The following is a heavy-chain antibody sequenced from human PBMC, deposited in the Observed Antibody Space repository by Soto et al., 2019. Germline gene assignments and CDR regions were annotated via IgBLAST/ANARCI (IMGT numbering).Heavy chain of an antibody. J-gene: IGHJ6*02. D-gene: IGHD3-10*01. CDR3: VRQGIGALHGLVDV. Sequence: QVQLQQSGPGLVKPSETLSLTCTVSSGPSRSHNWGWIRQSPGRGLEWIGYVYDTGSTSYNPSLGRXVXXSADTSTNHISLTLSSVTAADTAVYYCVRQGIGALHGLVDVWGQGTTVSVSS. CDR1: SGPSRSHN. V-gene: IGHV4-59*08. CDR2: VYDTGST.